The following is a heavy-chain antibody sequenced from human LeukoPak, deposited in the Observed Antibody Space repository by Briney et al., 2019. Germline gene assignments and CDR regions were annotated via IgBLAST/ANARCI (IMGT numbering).Heavy chain of an antibody. D-gene: IGHD3-16*01. J-gene: IGHJ5*02. CDR2: IWYDGSYK. CDR1: GFTFSNYG. Sequence: PGRSLRLSCAASGFTFSNYGMHWVRQTPGKGLEWVAVIWYDGSYKSYADSVKGRFTISRDNSKSTLFLQMNSLRADDTAVYFCARDTLIIAPKTGTVTRIGWFDPWGQGTLVTVSS. CDR3: ARDTLIIAPKTGTVTRIGWFDP. V-gene: IGHV3-33*01.